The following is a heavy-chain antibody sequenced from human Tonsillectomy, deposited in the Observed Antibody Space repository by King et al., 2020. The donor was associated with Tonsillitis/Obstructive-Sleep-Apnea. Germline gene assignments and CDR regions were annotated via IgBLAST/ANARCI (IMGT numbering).Heavy chain of an antibody. CDR2: IHHSGST. V-gene: IGHV4-34*01. J-gene: IGHJ3*02. D-gene: IGHD4-23*01. CDR1: GGSFSGYY. Sequence: VQLQQWGAGLLKPSETLSLTCAVYGGSFSGYYWTWIRQPPGKGLEWIGEIHHSGSTNYSPSLKCRVTISLDTSTNQFSLNLSSVTAADTAVYYCARGGNLDSFDIWGQGTLVTVSS. CDR3: ARGGNLDSFDI.